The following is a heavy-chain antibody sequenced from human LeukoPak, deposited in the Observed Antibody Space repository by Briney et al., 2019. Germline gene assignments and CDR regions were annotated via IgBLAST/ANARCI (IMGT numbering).Heavy chain of an antibody. Sequence: GGSLRLSCAASGFTFSSYSMNWVRQAPGKGLEWVSSISSSSSYIYYADSVKGRFTISRDNAKNSLYLQMNSLRAEDTAVYYCARSPGRNTNYDFWSGYYTGAFDIWGQGTMVTVSS. V-gene: IGHV3-21*01. CDR2: ISSSSSYI. CDR1: GFTFSSYS. D-gene: IGHD3-3*01. J-gene: IGHJ3*02. CDR3: ARSPGRNTNYDFWSGYYTGAFDI.